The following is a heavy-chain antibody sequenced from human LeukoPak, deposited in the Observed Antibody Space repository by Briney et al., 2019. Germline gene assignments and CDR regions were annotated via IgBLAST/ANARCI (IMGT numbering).Heavy chain of an antibody. V-gene: IGHV3-23*01. Sequence: PSETLSLTCTVSGGSISSSNWWSWVRQAPGKGLEWVSAISGSGGSTYYADSVKGRFTISRDNSKNTLYLQMNSLRAEDTAVYYCAKDIVVVIWGQGTLVTVSS. CDR3: AKDIVVVI. D-gene: IGHD2-21*01. CDR2: ISGSGGST. CDR1: GGSISSSN. J-gene: IGHJ4*02.